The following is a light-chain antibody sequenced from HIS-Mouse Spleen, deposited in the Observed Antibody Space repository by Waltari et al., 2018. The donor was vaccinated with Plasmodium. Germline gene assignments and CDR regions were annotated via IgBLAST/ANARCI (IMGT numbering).Light chain of an antibody. V-gene: IGLV3-19*01. CDR1: SLRSYY. J-gene: IGLJ3*02. CDR2: GKN. Sequence: SSELTQDPAVSVALGQTVRITCQGDSLRSYYASWYQQKPGQAPVLVIYGKNNRPSVSPDRFSGSSSGNTASLTITGAQAEDEADYYCNSRDSSGNHQVFGGGTKLTVL. CDR3: NSRDSSGNHQV.